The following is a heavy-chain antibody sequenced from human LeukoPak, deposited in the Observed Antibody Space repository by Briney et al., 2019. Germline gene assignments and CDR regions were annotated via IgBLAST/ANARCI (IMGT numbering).Heavy chain of an antibody. CDR1: EFTFSSYP. Sequence: GGSLRLSCAASEFTFSSYPMSWVRQAPGKGLEWVSSISDNGRGTFYGDSVRGRFTISRDNSQNTLYLQMNSLRAEDTAVYYCAKRAAAGAREYYFHYWGQGTLVTVSS. CDR3: AKRAAAGAREYYFHY. J-gene: IGHJ4*02. V-gene: IGHV3-23*01. D-gene: IGHD6-13*01. CDR2: ISDNGRGT.